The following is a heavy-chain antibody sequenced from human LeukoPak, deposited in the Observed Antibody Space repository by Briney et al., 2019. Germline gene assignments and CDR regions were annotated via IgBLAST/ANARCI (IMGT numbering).Heavy chain of an antibody. Sequence: GDSLKISCKGSGYSFSTYWIGWVRQMPGKGLEWMGIIYPGDSDTRYSPSFQGQVTISADKSISTAYLQWSSLKASDTAMYYCVSSSGYYRFDYWGQGTLVTVSS. CDR2: IYPGDSDT. CDR1: GYSFSTYW. CDR3: VSSSGYYRFDY. D-gene: IGHD3-22*01. J-gene: IGHJ4*02. V-gene: IGHV5-51*01.